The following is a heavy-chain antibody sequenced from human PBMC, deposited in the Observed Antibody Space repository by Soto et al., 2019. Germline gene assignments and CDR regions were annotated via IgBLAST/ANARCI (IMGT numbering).Heavy chain of an antibody. CDR1: GGSISSADYY. CDR3: ASIWFGDFDY. Sequence: QVQLQESGPGLVKPSQTLSLTCTVSGGSISSADYYWSWIRQPPGKGLEWIGYFHSSGATYKDPSLMSRVTISVDTSKNHSTLKLDSVTAADTAVYYCASIWFGDFDYWGQGTLVTVSS. D-gene: IGHD3-10*01. J-gene: IGHJ4*02. CDR2: FHSSGAT. V-gene: IGHV4-30-4*01.